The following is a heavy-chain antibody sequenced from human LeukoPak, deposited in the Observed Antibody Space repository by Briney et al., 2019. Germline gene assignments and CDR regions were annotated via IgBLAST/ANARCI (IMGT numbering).Heavy chain of an antibody. CDR3: ARDQKHVGATGNKALDY. Sequence: GGSLRLSCAASGFTFSNAWMSWVRQAPEKGLEWVSSISSSISIYYADSVKGRFTISRDNSKNSLYLQMNSLRAEDTAMYYCARDQKHVGATGNKALDYWGQGTLVTVSS. CDR2: ISSSISI. J-gene: IGHJ4*02. CDR1: GFTFSNAW. D-gene: IGHD1-26*01. V-gene: IGHV3-69-1*01.